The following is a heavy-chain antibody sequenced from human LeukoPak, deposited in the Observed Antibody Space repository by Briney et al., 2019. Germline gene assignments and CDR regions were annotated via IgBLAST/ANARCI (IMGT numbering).Heavy chain of an antibody. J-gene: IGHJ4*02. CDR2: ISSSSAI. Sequence: GGSLRLSCAASGFTFSSYSMNWVRQAPGKGLEWVSYISSSSAIDYADSVKGRFTISRDNAKNSLYLQMNSLRAEDTAFYYCARARGYSYGYSDYWGQGTLVTVPS. CDR3: ARARGYSYGYSDY. D-gene: IGHD5-18*01. V-gene: IGHV3-48*01. CDR1: GFTFSSYS.